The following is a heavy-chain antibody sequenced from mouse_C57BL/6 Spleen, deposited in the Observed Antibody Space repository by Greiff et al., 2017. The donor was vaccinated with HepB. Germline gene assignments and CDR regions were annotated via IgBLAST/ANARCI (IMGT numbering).Heavy chain of an antibody. Sequence: QVQLQQSGAELVRPGASVKLSCKASGYTFTDYYINWVKQRPGQGLEWIARIYPGSGNTYYNEKFKGKATLTAEKSSSTAYMQLSSLTSEDSAVYFCARTLSIYDGYFYAMDYWGQGTSVTVSS. D-gene: IGHD2-3*01. J-gene: IGHJ4*01. CDR3: ARTLSIYDGYFYAMDY. V-gene: IGHV1-76*01. CDR2: IYPGSGNT. CDR1: GYTFTDYY.